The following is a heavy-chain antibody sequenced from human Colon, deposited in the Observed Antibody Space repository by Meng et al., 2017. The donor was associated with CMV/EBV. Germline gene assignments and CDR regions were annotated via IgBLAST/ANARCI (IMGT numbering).Heavy chain of an antibody. J-gene: IGHJ4*02. Sequence: QVQLQQWGAGLLKPSETLSLTCAVYGVSLSDYYWSWIRQSPGEGLEWIGEISHSGSTNDNPSLKSRVTMSIDTSKKQISLKLTSVTAADTAVYYCASRGALVRGILITTFESWGQGTLVTVSS. CDR1: GVSLSDYY. CDR3: ASRGALVRGILITTFES. D-gene: IGHD3-10*01. CDR2: ISHSGST. V-gene: IGHV4-34*01.